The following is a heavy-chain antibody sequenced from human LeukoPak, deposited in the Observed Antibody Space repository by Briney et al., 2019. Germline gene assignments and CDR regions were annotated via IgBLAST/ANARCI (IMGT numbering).Heavy chain of an antibody. D-gene: IGHD3-10*01. Sequence: PGGSLRLSCAASGFTFSSYWMSWVRQAPGKGLEWVANIKQDGSEKYYVDSVKGRFTISRDNAKNSLYLQMNSLRAEDTAVYYCARALTMVRGVIKGRGDFGYWGQGTLVTVSS. CDR2: IKQDGSEK. V-gene: IGHV3-7*01. J-gene: IGHJ4*02. CDR3: ARALTMVRGVIKGRGDFGY. CDR1: GFTFSSYW.